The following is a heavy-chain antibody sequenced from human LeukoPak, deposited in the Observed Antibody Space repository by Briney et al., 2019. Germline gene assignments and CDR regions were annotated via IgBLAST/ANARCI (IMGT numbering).Heavy chain of an antibody. CDR1: GYSFTSYW. CDR3: ARRYYYDSHRYLDY. Sequence: GGSLKISCKGSGYSFTSYWIAWVRQMPGKGLEWMGIVYPGDSDTRYSPSFQGQVTISADKSISTAYLQWSSLKASDTAIYYCARRYYYDSHRYLDYWGQGTLVTVSS. D-gene: IGHD3-22*01. CDR2: VYPGDSDT. J-gene: IGHJ4*02. V-gene: IGHV5-51*01.